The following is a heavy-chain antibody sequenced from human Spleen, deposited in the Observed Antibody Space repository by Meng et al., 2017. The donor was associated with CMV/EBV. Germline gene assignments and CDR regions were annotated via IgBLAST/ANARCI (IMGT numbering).Heavy chain of an antibody. J-gene: IGHJ5*02. CDR2: ITPIRYDT. CDR1: GSTCTAYY. CDR3: ARVTILRQRIGWLDP. D-gene: IGHD3-3*01. V-gene: IGHV1-2*02. Sequence: SGSTCTAYYVHCVRPAPEPGLEWLGWITPIRYDTNSAHNFQGRVTMTRNTSINTVYMELNRMTSDDADISYCARVTILRQRIGWLDPWGQGTLVTVSS.